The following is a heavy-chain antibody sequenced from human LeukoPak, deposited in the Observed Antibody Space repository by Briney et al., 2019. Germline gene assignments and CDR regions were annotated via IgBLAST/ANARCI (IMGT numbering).Heavy chain of an antibody. V-gene: IGHV1-2*02. CDR2: INPNSGGT. CDR1: GYTFTGYY. CDR3: AREWNCSSTSCYWGNNWFDP. J-gene: IGHJ5*02. Sequence: ASVTVSCKASGYTFTGYYMHWVRQAPGQGLEWMGWINPNSGGTNYAQKSQGRVTMTRDTSISTAYMELSRLRSDGTAVYYCAREWNCSSTSCYWGNNWFDPWGEGTLVTVSS. D-gene: IGHD2-2*01.